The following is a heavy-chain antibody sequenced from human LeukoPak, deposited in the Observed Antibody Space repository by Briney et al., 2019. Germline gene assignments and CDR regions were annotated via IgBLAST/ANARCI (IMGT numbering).Heavy chain of an antibody. V-gene: IGHV3-49*04. CDR3: TRDHFTPHYDSSGRIDY. D-gene: IGHD3-22*01. CDR1: GFTFGDYA. CDR2: IRSKAYGGTT. J-gene: IGHJ4*02. Sequence: PGGPLRLSCIASGFTFGDYAMSWVRQAPGKGLEWVGFIRSKAYGGTTEYAASVKGRFTISRDDSKSIAYLQMNSLKTEDTAVYYCTRDHFTPHYDSSGRIDYWGQGTLVTVSS.